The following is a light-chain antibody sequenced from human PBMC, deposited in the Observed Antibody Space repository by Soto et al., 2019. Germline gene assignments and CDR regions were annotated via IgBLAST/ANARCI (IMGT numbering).Light chain of an antibody. Sequence: EIVMTQAPATLSVSPGERATLSCRASQSVSSNLAWYQHKPGQAPRLLIYGASTRATGIPARFSGSGSGTGFNFTIRSLQSGDFGVYCCQQYNNWPPWTFGQGTKVEIK. J-gene: IGKJ1*01. CDR2: GAS. CDR1: QSVSSN. V-gene: IGKV3-15*01. CDR3: QQYNNWPPWT.